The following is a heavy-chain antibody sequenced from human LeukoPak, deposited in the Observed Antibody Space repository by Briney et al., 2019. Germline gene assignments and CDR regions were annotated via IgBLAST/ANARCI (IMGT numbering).Heavy chain of an antibody. J-gene: IGHJ6*02. D-gene: IGHD3-3*01. CDR2: IYYSGST. CDR1: GGSICSSSYY. Sequence: SETLSLTCTVSGGSICSSSYYWAWIRQPPGKGLEWIGSIYYSGSTYYNPSLKSRVTISVDTSKNQFSLKLSSVTAADTAVYYCARHNGLDFCSRDPVFGGMDVWGQGTTVTVSS. V-gene: IGHV4-39*01. CDR3: ARHNGLDFCSRDPVFGGMDV.